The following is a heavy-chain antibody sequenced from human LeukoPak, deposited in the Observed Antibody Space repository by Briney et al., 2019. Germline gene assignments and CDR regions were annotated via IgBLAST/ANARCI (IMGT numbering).Heavy chain of an antibody. CDR1: GFTFSSYA. CDR2: ISSSSTTI. CDR3: ARETTVPDYYYYYMDV. Sequence: GGSLRLSCAASGFTFSSYAMNWVRQAPGKGLEWISYISSSSTTIYYADSVQGRFTISRDNAKNSLFLQMSSLRAEDTAVYYCARETTVPDYYYYYMDVWGKGTTLTVSS. V-gene: IGHV3-48*01. J-gene: IGHJ6*03. D-gene: IGHD1-14*01.